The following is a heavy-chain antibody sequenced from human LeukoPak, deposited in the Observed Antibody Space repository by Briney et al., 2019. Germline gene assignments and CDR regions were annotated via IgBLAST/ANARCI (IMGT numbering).Heavy chain of an antibody. CDR1: GFTFSSYG. J-gene: IGHJ4*02. Sequence: GGSLRLSCAASGFTFSSYGMHWVRQAPGKGLEWVAIIWYDGSNKYYADSVKGRFTVSKDNSKNTLYLQMNSLRAGDTAVYYCATDQYHLPDYWGQGTLVTVSS. D-gene: IGHD4-11*01. CDR3: ATDQYHLPDY. CDR2: IWYDGSNK. V-gene: IGHV3-33*01.